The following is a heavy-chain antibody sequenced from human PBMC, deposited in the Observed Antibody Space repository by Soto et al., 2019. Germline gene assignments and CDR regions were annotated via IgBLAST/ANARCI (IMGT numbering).Heavy chain of an antibody. D-gene: IGHD5-12*01. J-gene: IGHJ3*02. CDR3: ARDLVDIVAHDAFDI. CDR2: ISSSSSYI. V-gene: IGHV3-21*01. Sequence: GGSLRLSCAASEFIFSSYAMSWVRQAPGKGLEWVSSISSSSSYIYYADSVKGRFTISRDNAKNSLYLQMNSLRAEDTAVYYCARDLVDIVAHDAFDIWGQGTMVTVSS. CDR1: EFIFSSYA.